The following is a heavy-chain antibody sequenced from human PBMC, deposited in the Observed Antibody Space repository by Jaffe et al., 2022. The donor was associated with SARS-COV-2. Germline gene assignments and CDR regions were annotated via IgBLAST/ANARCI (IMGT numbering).Heavy chain of an antibody. J-gene: IGHJ3*02. Sequence: EVQLVESGGGLVKPGGSLRLSCAASGFTFSSYSMNWVRQAPGKGLEWVSSISSSSSYIYYADSVKGRFTISRDNAKNSLYLQMNSLRAEDTAVYYCATNMGYYDSSYTFDIWGQGTMVTVSS. D-gene: IGHD3-22*01. CDR2: ISSSSSYI. CDR3: ATNMGYYDSSYTFDI. V-gene: IGHV3-21*01. CDR1: GFTFSSYS.